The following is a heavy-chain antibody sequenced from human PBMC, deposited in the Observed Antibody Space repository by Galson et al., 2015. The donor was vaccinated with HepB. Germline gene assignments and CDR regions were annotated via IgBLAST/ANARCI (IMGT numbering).Heavy chain of an antibody. CDR1: GDSVSSNSAA. CDR2: TYYRSKWYN. Sequence: CAISGDSVSSNSAAWNWIRQSPSRGLEWLGRTYYRSKWYNDYAVSVKSRITINPDTSKNQFSLQLSSVTAADTAVYYCARGYLTAYYYGSPPGYWGQGTLVTVSS. CDR3: ARGYLTAYYYGSPPGY. V-gene: IGHV6-1*01. J-gene: IGHJ4*02. D-gene: IGHD3-10*01.